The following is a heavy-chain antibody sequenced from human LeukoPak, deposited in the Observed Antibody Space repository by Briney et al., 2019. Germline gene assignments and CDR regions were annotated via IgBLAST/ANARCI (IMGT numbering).Heavy chain of an antibody. D-gene: IGHD4-17*01. CDR2: ISYDGSNK. V-gene: IGHV3-30*03. J-gene: IGHJ4*02. Sequence: PGRSLRLSCAASGFTFSSYGMHWVRQAPGKGLEWVAVISYDGSNKYYADSVKGRFTISRDNSKNTLYLQMNSLRAEDTAVYYCATVTEAYYFDYWGQGTLVTVSS. CDR3: ATVTEAYYFDY. CDR1: GFTFSSYG.